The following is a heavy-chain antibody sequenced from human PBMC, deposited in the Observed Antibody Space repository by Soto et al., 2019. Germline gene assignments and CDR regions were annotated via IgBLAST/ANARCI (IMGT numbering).Heavy chain of an antibody. D-gene: IGHD3-16*01. J-gene: IGHJ6*03. CDR2: IYYSGST. CDR3: ARVNGNYYYMDV. V-gene: IGHV4-59*11. CDR1: GGSISSHG. Sequence: SETLSLTCTVSGGSISSHGWSWIRQPPGKGLEWIGYIYYSGSTNYNPSLKSRVTISVDTSKNQFSLKLSSVTAADTAVYYCARVNGNYYYMDVWGKGTTVTVSS.